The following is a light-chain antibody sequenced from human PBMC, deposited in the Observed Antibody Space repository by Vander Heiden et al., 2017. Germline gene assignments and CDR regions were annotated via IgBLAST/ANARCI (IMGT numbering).Light chain of an antibody. CDR2: AAS. Sequence: IQTTLSPSFASASVGDRVTITWRASQGISSWLAWYQKKPGKAPKLLIYAASSLQSGVPSRFSGSGSGTDFTLTISSLQPEDFATYYCQQANSFPLTFGPGTKVDIK. CDR3: QQANSFPLT. V-gene: IGKV1-12*01. J-gene: IGKJ3*01. CDR1: QGISSW.